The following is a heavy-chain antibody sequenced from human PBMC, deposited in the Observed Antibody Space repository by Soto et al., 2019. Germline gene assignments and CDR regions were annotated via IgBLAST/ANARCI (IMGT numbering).Heavy chain of an antibody. CDR2: INHSRNT. D-gene: IGHD6-13*01. J-gene: IGHJ4*02. V-gene: IGHV4-34*01. Sequence: QVQLQQWGAGLLKPSETLSLTCAVYGGSFSGYYWSWIRQPPGKGLEWIVEINHSRNTNYNPSLKRRVTISVDTSTNQLSLKLSSVTAADTAVYYCARRGSAGIMVWGQGTLVTVSS. CDR1: GGSFSGYY. CDR3: ARRGSAGIMV.